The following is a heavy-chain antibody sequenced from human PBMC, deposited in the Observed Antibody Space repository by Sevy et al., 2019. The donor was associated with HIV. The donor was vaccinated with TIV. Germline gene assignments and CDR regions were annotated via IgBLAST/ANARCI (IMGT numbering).Heavy chain of an antibody. D-gene: IGHD3-22*01. V-gene: IGHV1-18*01. CDR2: ISAYNGNT. CDR3: ARDTLYYYDSSGYPTKDDAFDI. Sequence: ASVKVSCKASGYTFTSYGISWVRQAPGQGLEWMGWISAYNGNTNYAQKLQGRVTMTTDTSTSTAYMELRSLRSDDTAVYYCARDTLYYYDSSGYPTKDDAFDIWGQGTMVTVSS. CDR1: GYTFTSYG. J-gene: IGHJ3*02.